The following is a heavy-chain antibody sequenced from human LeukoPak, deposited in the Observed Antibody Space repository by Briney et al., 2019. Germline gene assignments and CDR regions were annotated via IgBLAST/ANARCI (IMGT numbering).Heavy chain of an antibody. CDR2: IYSGGST. V-gene: IGHV3-66*01. CDR3: ARDSNYDY. J-gene: IGHJ4*02. CDR1: GFTFSSYA. Sequence: QSGGSLRLSCAASGFTFSSYAMSWVRQPPGKGLEWVSVIYSGGSTFYADSVKGRFTISRDNSKNTLYLQMNSLRAEDTAVYYCARDSNYDYWGQGTLVTVSS. D-gene: IGHD3-3*02.